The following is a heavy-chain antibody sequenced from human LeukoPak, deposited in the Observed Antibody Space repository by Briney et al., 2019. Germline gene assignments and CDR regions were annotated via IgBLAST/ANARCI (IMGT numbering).Heavy chain of an antibody. CDR3: ARLYYDFWSGYYTAWFDP. J-gene: IGHJ5*02. CDR1: GGSISSYY. CDR2: IYYSGST. D-gene: IGHD3-3*01. V-gene: IGHV4-59*08. Sequence: SETLSLTCTVSGGSISSYYWSWIRQPPGKGLEWFGYIYYSGSTNYNPSLKSRVTISVDTSKNQFSLKLSSVTAADTAVYYCARLYYDFWSGYYTAWFDPWGQGTLVTVSS.